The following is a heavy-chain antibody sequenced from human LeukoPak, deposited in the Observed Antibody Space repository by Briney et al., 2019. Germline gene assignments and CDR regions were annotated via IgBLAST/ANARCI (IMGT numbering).Heavy chain of an antibody. CDR3: ARVGAAAGPRYFDY. J-gene: IGHJ4*02. CDR2: ISGSGGST. D-gene: IGHD6-13*01. V-gene: IGHV3-23*01. CDR1: GFTFSSYA. Sequence: PGGSLRLSCAASGFTFSSYAMSWVRQAPGKGLEWVSAISGSGGSTYYADSVKGRFTISRDNAKNTLYLQMNSLRAEDTAVYYCARVGAAAGPRYFDYWGQGTLVTVSS.